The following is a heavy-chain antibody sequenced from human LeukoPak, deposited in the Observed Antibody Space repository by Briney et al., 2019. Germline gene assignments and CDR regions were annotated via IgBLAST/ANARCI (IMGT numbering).Heavy chain of an antibody. D-gene: IGHD6-13*01. CDR1: GGTFSSYA. J-gene: IGHJ5*02. CDR3: ARDSSSWYAIGDQSWFDP. V-gene: IGHV1-69*05. Sequence: WASVKVSCKASGGTFSSYAISWVRQAPGQGLEWMGGIIPIFGTANYAQKFQGRVTITTDESTSTAYMELSSLGSEDTAVYYCARDSSSWYAIGDQSWFDPWGQGTLVAVSS. CDR2: IIPIFGTA.